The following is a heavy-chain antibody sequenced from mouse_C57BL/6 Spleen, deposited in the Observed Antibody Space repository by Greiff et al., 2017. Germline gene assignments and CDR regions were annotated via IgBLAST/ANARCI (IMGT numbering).Heavy chain of an antibody. Sequence: VQLQQSGPELVKPGASVKISCKASGYSFTGYFMNWVKQSHGKSLEWIGCINPYNGDIFYNPTFKGKATLTVDKSCSTDHMELLSLTSEDFAVYYCARSTTVGAPRSFAYWGQGTLVTVSA. CDR3: ARSTTVGAPRSFAY. CDR2: INPYNGDI. V-gene: IGHV1-37*01. J-gene: IGHJ3*01. D-gene: IGHD1-1*01. CDR1: GYSFTGYF.